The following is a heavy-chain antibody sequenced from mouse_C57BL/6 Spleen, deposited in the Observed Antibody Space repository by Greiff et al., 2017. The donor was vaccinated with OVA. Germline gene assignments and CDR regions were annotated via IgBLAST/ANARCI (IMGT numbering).Heavy chain of an antibody. J-gene: IGHJ1*03. CDR3: GRGTSTKVVDWYFGV. D-gene: IGHD1-1*01. CDR2: SYPGDGDT. CDR1: GYAFSSYW. V-gene: IGHV1-80*01. Sequence: VQLKESGAELVKPGASVKISCKASGYAFSSYWINWVKQRPGKGLEWIGQSYPGDGDTNYNGKFKGKATLTADKSPSTAYMQLSSRTSEDSAVYFCGRGTSTKVVDWYFGVWSTGTTVTVSS.